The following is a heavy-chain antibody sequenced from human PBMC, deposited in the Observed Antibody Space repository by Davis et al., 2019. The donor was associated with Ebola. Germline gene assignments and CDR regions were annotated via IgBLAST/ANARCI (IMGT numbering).Heavy chain of an antibody. CDR1: GGSFSGYY. V-gene: IGHV4-34*01. J-gene: IGHJ6*02. D-gene: IGHD3-3*01. Sequence: SETLSLTCAVYGGSFSGYYWSWIRQPPGKGLEWIGEINHSGSTNYNPSLKSRVTISVDTSKNQFSLKLSSVTAADTAVYYCARGNYDFWSGYSHRYYYGMDVWGQGTTVTVSS. CDR2: INHSGST. CDR3: ARGNYDFWSGYSHRYYYGMDV.